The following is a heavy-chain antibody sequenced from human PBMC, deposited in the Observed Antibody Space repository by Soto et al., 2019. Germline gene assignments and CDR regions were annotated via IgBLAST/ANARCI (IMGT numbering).Heavy chain of an antibody. D-gene: IGHD6-13*01. V-gene: IGHV3-30-3*01. CDR2: ISYDGSNK. CDR1: GFTISSYA. J-gene: IGHJ4*02. CDR3: ASAPYSSSWAYFDY. Sequence: GGSLRLSCAASGFTISSYAMSWVRQAPGKGLEWVAVISYDGSNKYYADSVKGRFTISRDNSKNTLYLQMNSLRAEDTAVYYCASAPYSSSWAYFDYWGQGTLVTVSS.